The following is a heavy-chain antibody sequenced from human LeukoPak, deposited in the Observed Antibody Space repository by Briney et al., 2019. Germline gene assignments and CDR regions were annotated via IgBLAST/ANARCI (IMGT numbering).Heavy chain of an antibody. D-gene: IGHD6-13*01. V-gene: IGHV1-2*02. J-gene: IGHJ4*02. Sequence: ASVKVSCKASGYTFTGYYMHWVRQAPGQGLEWMGWINPNSGGTNYAQKFQGRVTMTRDTSISTAYMELSRLRSDDTAVYYCAGGRIAAAGTPDYWGQGTLVTVSS. CDR2: INPNSGGT. CDR3: AGGRIAAAGTPDY. CDR1: GYTFTGYY.